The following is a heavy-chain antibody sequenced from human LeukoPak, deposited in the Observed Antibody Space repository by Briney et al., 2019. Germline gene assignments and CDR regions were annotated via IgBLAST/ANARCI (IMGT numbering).Heavy chain of an antibody. CDR2: IIPIFGTA. CDR3: ARLVEMATIRGDAFDI. D-gene: IGHD5-24*01. Sequence: SVKVSCKASGYTFTGYYMHWVRQAPGQGLEWMGGIIPIFGTANYAQKFQGRVTITADKSTSTAYMELSSLRSEDTAVYYCARLVEMATIRGDAFDIWGQGTMVTVSS. CDR1: GYTFTGYY. J-gene: IGHJ3*02. V-gene: IGHV1-69*06.